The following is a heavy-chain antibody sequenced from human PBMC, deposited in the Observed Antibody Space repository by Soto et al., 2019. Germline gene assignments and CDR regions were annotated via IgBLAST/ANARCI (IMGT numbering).Heavy chain of an antibody. Sequence: GGSLRLSCAASGFTFSSYGMHLVRQAPGKGLEWVAVIWDDGSNKYYADSVKGRFTISRDNSKNTLYLQMNSLRAEATAVYYCARAFIWFGSRHYGMDVWAKGPTVPVS. CDR2: IWDDGSNK. CDR1: GFTFSSYG. V-gene: IGHV3-33*01. CDR3: ARAFIWFGSRHYGMDV. J-gene: IGHJ6*04. D-gene: IGHD3-10*01.